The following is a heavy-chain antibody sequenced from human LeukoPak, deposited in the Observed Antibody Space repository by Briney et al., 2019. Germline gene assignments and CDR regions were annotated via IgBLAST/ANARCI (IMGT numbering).Heavy chain of an antibody. CDR2: ISYDGSNK. D-gene: IGHD6-25*01. CDR3: ARDLSQTGYSSEDY. V-gene: IGHV3-30-3*01. CDR1: GFTFSSYA. J-gene: IGHJ4*02. Sequence: GGSLRLSCAASGFTFSSYAMHWVRQAPGKGLEWVAVISYDGSNKYYADSVKGRFTISRDNSKNTLYLQMNSLRAEDTAVYYCARDLSQTGYSSEDYWGQGTLVTVSS.